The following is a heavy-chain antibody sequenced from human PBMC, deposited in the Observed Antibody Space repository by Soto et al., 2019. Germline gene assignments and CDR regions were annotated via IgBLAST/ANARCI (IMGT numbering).Heavy chain of an antibody. D-gene: IGHD1-20*01. Sequence: EVQLVESGGGLVQPGGSLRLSCEASGFTFSRDEMNWVRQAPGKGLEWIAYIQNHGYSTHYADSVKGRFTISRDNAKNTLYLQMSSLTAAATAIYYCARGYDAGCHFGYWGQGVLVTVSS. J-gene: IGHJ4*02. CDR1: GFTFSRDE. V-gene: IGHV3-48*03. CDR3: ARGYDAGCHFGY. CDR2: IQNHGYST.